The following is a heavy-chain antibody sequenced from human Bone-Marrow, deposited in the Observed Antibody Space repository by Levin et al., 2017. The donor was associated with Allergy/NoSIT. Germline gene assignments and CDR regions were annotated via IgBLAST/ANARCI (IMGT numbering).Heavy chain of an antibody. CDR2: MNPNSGNT. J-gene: IGHJ1*01. CDR1: GYTFTSYD. CDR3: ARRPDFGGTSGSQYFQH. Sequence: GASVKVSCKASGYTFTSYDINWVRQATGQGLEWMGWMNPNSGNTGYAQKVQGRVTMTRNTSISTAYMEVNSLRSEDTAVYYCARRPDFGGTSGSQYFQHWGQGTLVTVSS. V-gene: IGHV1-8*01. D-gene: IGHD3-10*01.